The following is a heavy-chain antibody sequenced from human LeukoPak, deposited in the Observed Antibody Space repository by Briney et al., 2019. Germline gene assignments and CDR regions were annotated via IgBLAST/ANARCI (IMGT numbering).Heavy chain of an antibody. CDR1: GGSFSGYY. CDR2: IFYTGST. CDR3: ARRAGAYSHPYDY. Sequence: SETLSLTCAVYGGSFSGYYWSWIRQPPGKGLEFIGYIFYTGSTNYNPSLKSRVTISVDTSKNQFSLKLSSVTAADTAVYYCARRAGAYSHPYDYWGQGTLVTVSS. V-gene: IGHV4-59*01. J-gene: IGHJ4*02. D-gene: IGHD4/OR15-4a*01.